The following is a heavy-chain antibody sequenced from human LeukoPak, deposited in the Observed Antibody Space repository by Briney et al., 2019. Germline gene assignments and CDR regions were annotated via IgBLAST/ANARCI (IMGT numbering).Heavy chain of an antibody. CDR1: GYTFTSYA. Sequence: ASVKVSCKASGYTFTSYAMNWVRQAPGQGLGWMGWINTNTGNPTYAQGFTGRFVFSLDTSVSTAYLQISSLKAEDTAVYYCARGDSSSWYPSLSYYYYGMDVWGQGTTVTVSS. D-gene: IGHD6-13*01. CDR2: INTNTGNP. J-gene: IGHJ6*02. CDR3: ARGDSSSWYPSLSYYYYGMDV. V-gene: IGHV7-4-1*02.